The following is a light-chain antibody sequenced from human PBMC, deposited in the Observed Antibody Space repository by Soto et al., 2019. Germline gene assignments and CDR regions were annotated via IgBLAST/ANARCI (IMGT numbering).Light chain of an antibody. CDR3: QHYGYSIT. CDR2: DAS. V-gene: IGKV3-20*01. CDR1: QSVSSTY. Sequence: EIVLTQSPGTLSLSPGERATLSCRASQSVSSTYLAWYQQKTGQAPRLLIYDASTRAIGIPDRFSGSGSGTDFTLTISRLEPEDFAVYYCQHYGYSITFGPGTKVDIK. J-gene: IGKJ3*01.